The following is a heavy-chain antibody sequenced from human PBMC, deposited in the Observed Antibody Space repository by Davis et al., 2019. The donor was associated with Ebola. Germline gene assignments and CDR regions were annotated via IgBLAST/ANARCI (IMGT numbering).Heavy chain of an antibody. J-gene: IGHJ4*02. D-gene: IGHD1-20*01. CDR1: GFTFNTYW. CDR3: ARDLLTGTTWDY. CDR2: TNEDGSTT. Sequence: GESLKISCAASGFTFNTYWMHWVRQAPGRGLVWVSRTNEDGSTTNYADSVKGRFTISRDNAKNSLYLQMNSLRAEDTAVYYCARDLLTGTTWDYWGQGTLVTVSS. V-gene: IGHV3-74*01.